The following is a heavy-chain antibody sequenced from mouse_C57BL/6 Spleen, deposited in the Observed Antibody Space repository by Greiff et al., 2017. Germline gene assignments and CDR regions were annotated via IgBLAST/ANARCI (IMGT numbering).Heavy chain of an antibody. CDR2: ISGGGGNT. Sequence: DVHLVEPGGGLVKPGGSLKLSCAASGFTFSSYTMSWVRQTPEKRLEWVATISGGGGNTYYPDSVKGRFTISRDNAKNTLYLQMSSLRSEDTALYYCARQGDGYYDYWGQGTTLTVSS. CDR3: ARQGDGYYDY. CDR1: GFTFSSYT. J-gene: IGHJ2*01. D-gene: IGHD2-3*01. V-gene: IGHV5-9*01.